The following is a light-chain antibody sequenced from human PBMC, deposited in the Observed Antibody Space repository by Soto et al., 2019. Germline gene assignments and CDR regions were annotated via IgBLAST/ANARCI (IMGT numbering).Light chain of an antibody. CDR2: GTS. CDR3: QKAYSFPLT. CDR1: QAIAGW. Sequence: DIQMIQSPSSVYASVGDRVTVACRSSQAIAGWLAWYQQKPGKAPRLLIYGTSTLQSGVPSRFSGSGSGTDFTLTINSLQPEDFATYYCQKAYSFPLTFGGGTKVDIK. V-gene: IGKV1D-12*01. J-gene: IGKJ4*01.